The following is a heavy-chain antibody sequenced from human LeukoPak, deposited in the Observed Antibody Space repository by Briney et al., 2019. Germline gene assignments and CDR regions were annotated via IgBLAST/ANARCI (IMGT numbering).Heavy chain of an antibody. CDR1: SGSISSGVYY. J-gene: IGHJ5*02. CDR3: AGDGGYCSGSSCYSTNWFDP. CDR2: IYYSGST. Sequence: SETLSLTCPVSSGSISSGVYYWSWIRQHPGKGLEWIGYIYYSGSTYYNPSLKSRVTISVDTSKNQFSLNLGSVTAADTAVYYCAGDGGYCSGSSCYSTNWFDPWGQGTLVTVSS. D-gene: IGHD2-15*01. V-gene: IGHV4-31*03.